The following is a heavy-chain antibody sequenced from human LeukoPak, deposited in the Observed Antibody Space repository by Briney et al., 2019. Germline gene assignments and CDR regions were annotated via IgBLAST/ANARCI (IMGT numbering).Heavy chain of an antibody. D-gene: IGHD3-16*01. J-gene: IGHJ5*02. V-gene: IGHV3-23*01. CDR2: VTGPGDTT. Sequence: GGSLRLSRATSGFTFTNYAMNWVRQAPGKGLEWVSAVTGPGDTTYYADSVKGRFFMSREDSKTTVYLQMNSLRAEDTAIYYCAKGAEIDLWGQGTLVTVSS. CDR3: AKGAEIDL. CDR1: GFTFTNYA.